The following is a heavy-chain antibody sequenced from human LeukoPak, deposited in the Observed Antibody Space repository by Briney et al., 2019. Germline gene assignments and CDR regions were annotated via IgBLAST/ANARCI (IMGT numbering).Heavy chain of an antibody. CDR3: ARGYYDILTGDY. J-gene: IGHJ4*02. Sequence: ASVKVSCKASGYTFTSYGISWVRQAPGQGLEWMGWMNPNSGNTGYAQKFQGRVTMTRNTSISTAYMELSSLRSEDTAVYYCARGYYDILTGDYWGQGTLVTVSS. D-gene: IGHD3-9*01. V-gene: IGHV1-8*02. CDR1: GYTFTSYG. CDR2: MNPNSGNT.